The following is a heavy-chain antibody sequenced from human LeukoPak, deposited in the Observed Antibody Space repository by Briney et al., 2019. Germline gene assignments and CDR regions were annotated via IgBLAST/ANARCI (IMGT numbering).Heavy chain of an antibody. D-gene: IGHD6-13*01. CDR1: GGSISSYY. V-gene: IGHV4-59*01. CDR2: IYYSGST. J-gene: IGHJ4*02. CDR3: ARARYSSSWACNY. Sequence: SETLSLTCTVSGGSISSYYWSWIRQPPGKGLEWIGYIYYSGSTNYNPSLKSRVTISVDTSKNQFSLKLSSVTAADTAVYYCARARYSSSWACNYWGQGTLVTVTS.